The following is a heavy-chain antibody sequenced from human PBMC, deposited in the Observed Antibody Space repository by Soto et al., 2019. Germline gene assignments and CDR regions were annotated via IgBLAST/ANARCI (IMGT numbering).Heavy chain of an antibody. CDR2: ISSRSNTI. CDR1: GFTFSTYS. Sequence: GGSLRLSCAASGFTFSTYSMNWVRQAPGKGLEWVSYISSRSNTIYYAESVKGRFTISRDNAKNSLYLQMNSLRAEYTALYYCARCIFLYYYYYMDVWGKGTTVTVSS. V-gene: IGHV3-48*01. J-gene: IGHJ6*03. CDR3: ARCIFLYYYYYMDV.